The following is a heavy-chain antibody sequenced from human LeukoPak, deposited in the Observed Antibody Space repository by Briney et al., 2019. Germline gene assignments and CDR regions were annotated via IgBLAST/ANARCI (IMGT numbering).Heavy chain of an antibody. CDR1: GYIFTDYY. D-gene: IGHD3-22*01. CDR3: ARSPVVVNARDY. J-gene: IGHJ4*02. CDR2: INPNSGGT. V-gene: IGHV1-2*02. Sequence: GASVKVSCKASGYIFTDYYMHWVRQAPGQGLEWMGWINPNSGGTNYAQKFQGRVTMTRDTSISTAYMELSRLRPDDTAVYYCARSPVVVNARDYWGQGTLVTVSS.